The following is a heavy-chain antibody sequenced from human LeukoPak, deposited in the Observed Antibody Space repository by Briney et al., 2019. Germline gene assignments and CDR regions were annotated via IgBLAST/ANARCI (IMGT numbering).Heavy chain of an antibody. CDR1: GGSFSGYY. CDR2: INHSGST. Sequence: SETLSLTCAVYGGSFSGYYWSWIRQPPGKGLEWIGEINHSGSTNYNPSLKSRVTISVDTSKNQFSLKLSSVTAADTAVYYCARDRWNYGHYYGMDVWGQGTTVTVSS. CDR3: ARDRWNYGHYYGMDV. V-gene: IGHV4-34*01. D-gene: IGHD1-7*01. J-gene: IGHJ6*02.